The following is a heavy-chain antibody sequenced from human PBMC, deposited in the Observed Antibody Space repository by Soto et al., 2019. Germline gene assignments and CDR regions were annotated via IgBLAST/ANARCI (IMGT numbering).Heavy chain of an antibody. Sequence: GGSLRLSCAASGFTFSSYAMSWVRQAPGKGLEWVSAISGSGGSTYYADSVKGRFTISRDNSKNTLYLQMNSLRAEDTAVYYCAKDGEALPDFWSGYVNWFAPWGQGTLVTVSS. V-gene: IGHV3-23*01. CDR1: GFTFSSYA. CDR3: AKDGEALPDFWSGYVNWFAP. J-gene: IGHJ5*02. D-gene: IGHD3-3*01. CDR2: ISGSGGST.